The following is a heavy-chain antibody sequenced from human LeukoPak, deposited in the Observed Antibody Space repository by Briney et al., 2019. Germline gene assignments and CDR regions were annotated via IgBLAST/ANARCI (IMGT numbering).Heavy chain of an antibody. J-gene: IGHJ6*03. V-gene: IGHV4-59*01. CDR1: GGSISSYY. CDR3: ARSHMGSANYYYYYYYMDV. D-gene: IGHD3-10*01. CDR2: IYYSGST. Sequence: SETLYLTCTVSGGSISSYYWSWIRQPPGKGLEWIGYIYYSGSTNYNPSLKSRVTISVDTSKNQFSLKLSSVTAADTAVYYCARSHMGSANYYYYYYYMDVWGKGTTVTVSS.